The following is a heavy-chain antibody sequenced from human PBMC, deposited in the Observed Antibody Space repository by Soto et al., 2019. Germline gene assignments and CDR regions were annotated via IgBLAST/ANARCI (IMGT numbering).Heavy chain of an antibody. D-gene: IGHD6-19*01. CDR3: AKGPERYSSGWYYFDY. V-gene: IGHV3-23*01. CDR1: GFTFSSYA. Sequence: GGSLRLSCAASGFTFSSYAMSWVRQAPGKGLEWVSAISGSGGSTYYADSVKGRFTISRDNSKNTLYLQMNSLRAEDTAVYYCAKGPERYSSGWYYFDYWGQGTLVTVSS. J-gene: IGHJ4*02. CDR2: ISGSGGST.